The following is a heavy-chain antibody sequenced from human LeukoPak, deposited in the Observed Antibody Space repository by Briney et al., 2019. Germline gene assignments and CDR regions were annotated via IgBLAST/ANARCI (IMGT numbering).Heavy chain of an antibody. J-gene: IGHJ4*02. CDR2: ISGSGDNT. D-gene: IGHD6-6*01. CDR1: GFNFASNW. CDR3: AKWKYSNSGIDDY. Sequence: GGSLRLSCAASGFNFASNWMHWVRQVPGKGLEWVSVISGSGDNTYYADSVKGRFTISRDNSKNMLYLQMNSLRAEDTAVYYCAKWKYSNSGIDDYWGQGTLVTVSS. V-gene: IGHV3-23*01.